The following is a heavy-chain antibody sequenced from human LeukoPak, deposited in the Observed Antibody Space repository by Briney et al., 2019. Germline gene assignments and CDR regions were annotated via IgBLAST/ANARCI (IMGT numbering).Heavy chain of an antibody. CDR2: IGYNGGDT. CDR1: GFTLSTYS. J-gene: IGHJ6*03. D-gene: IGHD3-10*01. V-gene: IGHV3-64*01. Sequence: GGSLRLSCAASGFTLSTYSMHWVRQAPGKGLEFVSAIGYNGGDTYYANSVKGRFTISRDISKNTLYLQMGSLRAEDTAVYYCARCSSGWFGELLYYYYYMDVWGKGTTVTVSS. CDR3: ARCSSGWFGELLYYYYYMDV.